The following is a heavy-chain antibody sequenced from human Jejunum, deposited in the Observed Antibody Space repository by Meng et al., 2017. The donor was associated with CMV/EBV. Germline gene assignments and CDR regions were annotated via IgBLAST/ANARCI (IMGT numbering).Heavy chain of an antibody. CDR2: LEPEEGKR. V-gene: IGHV1-24*01. CDR1: YSCSDGG. CDR3: ATRVSYYYDTSGTYYNN. Sequence: YSCSDGGRHWVRQTRGKGLAWMGGLEPEEGKRMSAQKCQGRFTMTEDTSTDTADMQLRNLGSEDTAVYYCATRVSYYYDTSGTYYNNWGQGTLVTVSS. J-gene: IGHJ1*01. D-gene: IGHD3-22*01.